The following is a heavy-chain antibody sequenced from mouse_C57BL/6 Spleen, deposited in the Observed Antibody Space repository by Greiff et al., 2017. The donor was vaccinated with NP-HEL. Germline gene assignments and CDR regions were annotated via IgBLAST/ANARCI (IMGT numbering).Heavy chain of an antibody. CDR1: GFTFTDYY. Sequence: DVKLVESGGGLVQPGGSLSLSCAASGFTFTDYYMSWVRQPPGKALEWLGFIRNKANGYTTEYSASVKGRFTISRDNSQSILYLQMNALRAEDSATYYCARYSNYERAMDYWGQGTSVTVSS. CDR2: IRNKANGYTT. D-gene: IGHD2-1*01. V-gene: IGHV7-3*01. J-gene: IGHJ4*01. CDR3: ARYSNYERAMDY.